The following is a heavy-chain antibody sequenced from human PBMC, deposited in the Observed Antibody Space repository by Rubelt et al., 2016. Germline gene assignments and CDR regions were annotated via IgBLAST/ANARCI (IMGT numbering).Heavy chain of an antibody. CDR1: GYTFTGYY. D-gene: IGHD5-12*01. Sequence: QVQLVQSGAEVKKPGASVKVSCKASGYTFTGYYMHWVRQAPGQGLEWMGWINPNSGGTNYEQKFQGRVTMTRDTSVSTAYMELSRPTSDDTAVYYCARGNSGYDYGLDYWGQGTLVTVSS. CDR2: INPNSGGT. V-gene: IGHV1-2*02. CDR3: ARGNSGYDYGLDY. J-gene: IGHJ4*02.